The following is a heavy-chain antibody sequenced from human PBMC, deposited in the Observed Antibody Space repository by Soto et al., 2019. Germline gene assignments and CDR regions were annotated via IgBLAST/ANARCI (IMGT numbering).Heavy chain of an antibody. J-gene: IGHJ6*03. CDR1: GFTFSSYA. V-gene: IGHV3-23*01. D-gene: IGHD3-16*01. Sequence: GGSLSLSCAASGFTFSSYAMSWVRQAPGKGLEWVSAISGSRGSTYYADSVKGRFTISRDNSKNTQYLQMNSLRAEDTAVYYCAKSAVQLGESFPYYYSYMDVWGKGTTVTVSS. CDR3: AKSAVQLGESFPYYYSYMDV. CDR2: ISGSRGST.